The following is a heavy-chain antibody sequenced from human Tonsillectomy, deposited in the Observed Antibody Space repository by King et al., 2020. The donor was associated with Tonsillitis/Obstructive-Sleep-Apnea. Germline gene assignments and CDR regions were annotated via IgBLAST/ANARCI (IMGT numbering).Heavy chain of an antibody. CDR3: VKGYTGYDSWFDL. Sequence: QLVQSGGGLVQPGRSLRLSCAASGFTFDDYAMHWVRQAPGKGLEWVSGISWNGGTIGYADSVKGRFTISRDNAQNSLYLQMNSLRAEDTALYYCVKGYTGYDSWFDLWGQGPLVTVSS. CDR1: GFTFDDYA. J-gene: IGHJ5*02. D-gene: IGHD5-12*01. V-gene: IGHV3-9*01. CDR2: ISWNGGTI.